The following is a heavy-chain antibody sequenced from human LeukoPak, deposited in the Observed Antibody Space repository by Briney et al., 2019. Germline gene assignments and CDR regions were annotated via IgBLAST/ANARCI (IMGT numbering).Heavy chain of an antibody. V-gene: IGHV4-59*08. D-gene: IGHD3-22*01. CDR1: GGSISSYY. J-gene: IGHJ4*02. Sequence: SETLSLTCTVSGGSISSYYRSWIRQPPGKGLEWIGYIYYSGSTNYNPSLKSRVTISVDTSKNQFSLKLSSVTAADTAVYYCARLGYYDSSGYNYWGQGTLVTVSS. CDR2: IYYSGST. CDR3: ARLGYYDSSGYNY.